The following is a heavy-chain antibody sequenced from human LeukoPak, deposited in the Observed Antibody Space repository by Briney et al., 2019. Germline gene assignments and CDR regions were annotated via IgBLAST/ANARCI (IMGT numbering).Heavy chain of an antibody. J-gene: IGHJ4*02. V-gene: IGHV5-51*01. CDR1: GYGFSTYW. Sequence: GESLQISFQGSGYGFSTYWIGWVRPRPGKGVEWMGMIYPGNSDTRYSPSFQGQVTISGDKSINTAYLQWSSLKASDTAMYYCARGIVAAGRGFHYWGQGTLVTVSS. CDR2: IYPGNSDT. CDR3: ARGIVAAGRGFHY. D-gene: IGHD6-13*01.